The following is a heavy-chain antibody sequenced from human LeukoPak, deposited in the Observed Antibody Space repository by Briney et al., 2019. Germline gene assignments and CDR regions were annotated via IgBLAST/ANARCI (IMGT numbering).Heavy chain of an antibody. Sequence: ASVKVSCKASGYTFTSYYMHWVRRAPGQGLEWMGIINPSGGSTSYAQKFQGRVTMTRDTSTSTVYMELSSLRSEDTAVYYCAREGGDYSGSPRSGFDIWGQGTMVTVSS. CDR2: INPSGGST. V-gene: IGHV1-46*01. CDR1: GYTFTSYY. J-gene: IGHJ3*02. CDR3: AREGGDYSGSPRSGFDI. D-gene: IGHD1-26*01.